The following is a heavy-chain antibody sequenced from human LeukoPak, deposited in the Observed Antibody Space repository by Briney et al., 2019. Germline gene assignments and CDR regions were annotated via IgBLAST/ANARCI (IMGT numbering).Heavy chain of an antibody. CDR1: GFTFSSYG. CDR2: ISYDGSNK. V-gene: IGHV3-30*18. D-gene: IGHD1-1*01. CDR3: AKDYLKPKTVTSPYFDY. Sequence: PGRSLRLSCAASGFTFSSYGMHWVRQAPGKGLEWVAVISYDGSNKYYADSVKGRFTISRDNSKNTLYLQMNSLRAEDTAVYYCAKDYLKPKTVTSPYFDYWGQGTLVTVSS. J-gene: IGHJ4*02.